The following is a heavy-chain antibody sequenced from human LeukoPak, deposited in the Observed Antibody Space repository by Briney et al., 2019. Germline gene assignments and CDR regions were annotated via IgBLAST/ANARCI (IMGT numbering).Heavy chain of an antibody. J-gene: IGHJ5*02. CDR2: IYTSGST. CDR3: ARAALYCSGGSCYLSWFDP. Sequence: SETLSLTCTVSGGSISSYYWSWIRQPAGKGLEWIGHIYTSGSTNYNPSLKSRVTMSVDTSKNQFSLKLSSVTAADTAVYYCARAALYCSGGSCYLSWFDPWGQGTLVTVSS. D-gene: IGHD2-15*01. V-gene: IGHV4-4*07. CDR1: GGSISSYY.